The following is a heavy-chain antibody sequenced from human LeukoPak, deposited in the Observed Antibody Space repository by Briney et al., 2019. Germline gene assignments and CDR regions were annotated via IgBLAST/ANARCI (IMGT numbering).Heavy chain of an antibody. CDR1: GGSFSGYY. V-gene: IGHV4-34*01. CDR3: AGSYYDFWSGRKRFDP. CDR2: INHSGST. Sequence: KPSETLSLTCAVYGGSFSGYYWSWIRQPPGKGLEWNGEINHSGSTNYNPSLKSRVTIPVDTSKNQFSLKLSSVTAADTAVYYCAGSYYDFWSGRKRFDPWGQGTLVTVSS. D-gene: IGHD3-3*01. J-gene: IGHJ5*02.